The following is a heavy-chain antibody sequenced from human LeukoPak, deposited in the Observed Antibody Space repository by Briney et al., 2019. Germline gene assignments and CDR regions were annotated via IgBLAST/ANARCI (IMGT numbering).Heavy chain of an antibody. J-gene: IGHJ4*02. V-gene: IGHV3-23*01. CDR3: AKDFGVAAAGTTYDY. D-gene: IGHD6-13*01. CDR1: GFTFTSHA. CDR2: ISGSGGST. Sequence: GGSLRLSCAASGFTFTSHAVSWVRQAPGKGLEWVSAISGSGGSTYYADSVKGRFTISRDNSKNTLYLQMNSLRAEDTAVYYCAKDFGVAAAGTTYDYWGQGTLVTVSS.